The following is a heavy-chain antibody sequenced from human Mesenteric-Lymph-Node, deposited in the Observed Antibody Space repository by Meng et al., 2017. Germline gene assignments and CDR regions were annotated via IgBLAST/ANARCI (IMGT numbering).Heavy chain of an antibody. CDR1: GFTFSSYW. D-gene: IGHD1-26*01. CDR3: AREYNSGSYYSPWFDP. CDR2: INTDDSST. V-gene: IGHV3-74*01. Sequence: GESLKISCAGSGFTFSSYWMHWVRQAPGKGLVWVSRINTDDSSTSYADSVKGRFTISRDNAKNTLYLQMNSLRDEDTAIYFCAREYNSGSYYSPWFDPRGQGTLVTVSS. J-gene: IGHJ5*02.